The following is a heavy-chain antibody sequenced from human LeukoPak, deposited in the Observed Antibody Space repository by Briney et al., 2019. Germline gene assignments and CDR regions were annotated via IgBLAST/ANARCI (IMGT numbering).Heavy chain of an antibody. CDR1: GYSFNSYW. V-gene: IGHV5-51*01. J-gene: IGHJ4*02. CDR2: IYPGDSET. CDR3: ARRDYGDY. Sequence: GESLKISCKGSGYSFNSYWIGWVRQMPGKGLEWMGIIYPGDSETRYSPSFQGQVTISVDRSFSTAYLQWSGLKASDTAMYYCARRDYGDYWGQGTLVTVSS.